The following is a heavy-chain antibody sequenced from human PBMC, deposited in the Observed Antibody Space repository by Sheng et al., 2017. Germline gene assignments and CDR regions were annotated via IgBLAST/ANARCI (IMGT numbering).Heavy chain of an antibody. CDR3: ARETPYVSGSYYNDY. D-gene: IGHD3-10*01. CDR2: IYSGGST. Sequence: EVQLVESGGGLVQPGGSLRLSCAASGFTVSSNYMSWVRQAPGKGLEWVSVIYSGGSTYYADSVKGRFTISRDNSKNTLYLQMNSLRAEDTAVYYCARETPYVSGSYYNDYWGQGTLVTVSS. CDR1: GFTVSSNY. J-gene: IGHJ4*02. V-gene: IGHV3-66*01.